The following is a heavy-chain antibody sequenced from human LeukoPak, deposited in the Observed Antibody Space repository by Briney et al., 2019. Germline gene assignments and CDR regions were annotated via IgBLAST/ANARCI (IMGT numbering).Heavy chain of an antibody. Sequence: SETLSLTCTVSGGSISSGDYYWSWIRQPPGKGLEWIGYIYYSGSTYYNPSLKSRVTISVDTSKNQFSLKLSPVTAADTAVYYCARDRPSKEYYDFWSGYPERNYYYYGMDVWGQGTTVTVSS. J-gene: IGHJ6*02. CDR2: IYYSGST. CDR3: ARDRPSKEYYDFWSGYPERNYYYYGMDV. D-gene: IGHD3-3*01. CDR1: GGSISSGDYY. V-gene: IGHV4-30-4*01.